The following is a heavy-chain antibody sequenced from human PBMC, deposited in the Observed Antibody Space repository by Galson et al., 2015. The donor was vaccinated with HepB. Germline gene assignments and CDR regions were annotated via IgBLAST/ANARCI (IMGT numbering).Heavy chain of an antibody. Sequence: SLRLSCAASGFTFTDYSMTWIRQAPGKGLEWVSYISGSGITNIFYADSVKGRFTISRDNAKNSLYLQMTSLRAEDTAVYYCARATLGWFDPWGQGTLVTVSS. CDR1: GFTFTDYS. CDR3: ARATLGWFDP. J-gene: IGHJ5*02. V-gene: IGHV3-11*01. D-gene: IGHD3-16*01. CDR2: ISGSGITNI.